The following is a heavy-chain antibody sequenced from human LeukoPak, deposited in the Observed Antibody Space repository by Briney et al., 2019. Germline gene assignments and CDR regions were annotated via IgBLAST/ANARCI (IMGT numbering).Heavy chain of an antibody. Sequence: GGSLRLSCAASGFTFSNTWMSWVRQAPGKGLEWVGSIKSKSDGGTTDYAAPVKGRFTVSRDDSKNTLYLQMNSLTTEDTAVYYCTTDLLTGTSVYFDDWGQGTLITVSS. CDR3: TTDLLTGTSVYFDD. CDR2: IKSKSDGGTT. CDR1: GFTFSNTW. V-gene: IGHV3-15*01. D-gene: IGHD1-7*01. J-gene: IGHJ4*02.